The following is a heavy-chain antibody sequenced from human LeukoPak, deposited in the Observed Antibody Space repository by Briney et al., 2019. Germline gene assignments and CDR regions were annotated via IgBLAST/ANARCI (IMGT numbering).Heavy chain of an antibody. V-gene: IGHV4-34*01. CDR1: GGSFSGYY. D-gene: IGHD4-23*01. J-gene: IGHJ4*02. Sequence: PSETLSLTCAVYGGSFSGYYWSWIRQPPGKGLEWIGEINHSGSTNYNPSLKSRVTISVDTSKNQFSLKLSSVTAADTAVYYCARAQQMRWLHLYYFDYWGQGTLVTVSS. CDR3: ARAQQMRWLHLYYFDY. CDR2: INHSGST.